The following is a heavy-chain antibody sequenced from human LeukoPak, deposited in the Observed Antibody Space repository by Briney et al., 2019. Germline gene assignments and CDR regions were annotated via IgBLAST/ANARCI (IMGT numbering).Heavy chain of an antibody. CDR3: AKDPWGAQLVLFDY. J-gene: IGHJ4*02. D-gene: IGHD6-13*01. Sequence: GGSLRLSCAASGFTFSSYAMSWVRQAPGKGLEWVSAIIDSGGNTFYADSVKGRFTISRDNSKNTLFLQMNSLRPEDMAVYYCAKDPWGAQLVLFDYWGQGALVTVSS. CDR1: GFTFSSYA. V-gene: IGHV3-23*01. CDR2: IIDSGGNT.